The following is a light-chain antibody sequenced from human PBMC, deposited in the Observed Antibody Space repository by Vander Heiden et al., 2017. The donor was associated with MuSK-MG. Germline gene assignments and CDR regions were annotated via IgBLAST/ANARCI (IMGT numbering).Light chain of an antibody. J-gene: IGLJ2*01. CDR3: SSYTISSTDVL. V-gene: IGLV2-14*03. Sequence: QSALTQPASVSGSPGQSITISCTGTSSDVGGYNYVSWYQQHPGKAPKLMIYDVSNRPSGVSNRFSGSKSGNTASLTISGLQAEDEAAYYCSSYTISSTDVLFGGGTKLTVL. CDR1: SSDVGGYNY. CDR2: DVS.